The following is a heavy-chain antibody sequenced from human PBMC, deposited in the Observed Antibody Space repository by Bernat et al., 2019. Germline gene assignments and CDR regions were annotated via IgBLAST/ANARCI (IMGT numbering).Heavy chain of an antibody. V-gene: IGHV3-11*06. CDR3: ARYWSGYLPDY. J-gene: IGHJ4*02. CDR2: ISGGSDYT. CDR1: GFTFSDYS. D-gene: IGHD3-3*01. Sequence: QVQLVESGGGLVKPGGSLRLSCVSSGFTFSDYSMSWIRQTPGKWLEWISCISGGSDYTNYEDSVKGRFTISRDNAKNSLYLQMNSLGAEDTAVYYCARYWSGYLPDYWGQGTLVTVSS.